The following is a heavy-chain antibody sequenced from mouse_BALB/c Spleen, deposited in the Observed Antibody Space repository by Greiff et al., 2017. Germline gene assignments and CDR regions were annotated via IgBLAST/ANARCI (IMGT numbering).Heavy chain of an antibody. Sequence: EVKVEESGGGLVKPGGSLKLSCAASGFTFSSYAMSWVRQTPEKRLEWVASISSGGSTYYPDSVKGRFTISRDNARNILYLQMSSLRSEDTAMYYCARWGWLLNFDYWGQGTTLTVSS. CDR1: GFTFSSYA. CDR3: ARWGWLLNFDY. CDR2: ISSGGST. D-gene: IGHD2-3*01. J-gene: IGHJ2*01. V-gene: IGHV5-6-5*01.